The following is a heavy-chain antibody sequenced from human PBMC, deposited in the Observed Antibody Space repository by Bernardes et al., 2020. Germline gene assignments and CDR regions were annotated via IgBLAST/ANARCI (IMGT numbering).Heavy chain of an antibody. CDR2: INHSGST. CDR3: ARRSSYYDILTGYYSFFDH. V-gene: IGHV4-34*01. CDR1: GGSFSGYY. D-gene: IGHD3-9*01. J-gene: IGHJ4*02. Sequence: SETLSLTCAVYGGSFSGYYWSWIRQPPGKGLEWIGEINHSGSTNYNPSLKSRVTISVDTSKNQFSLKLSSVTAADTAVYYCARRSSYYDILTGYYSFFDHWGQGTLVTVSS.